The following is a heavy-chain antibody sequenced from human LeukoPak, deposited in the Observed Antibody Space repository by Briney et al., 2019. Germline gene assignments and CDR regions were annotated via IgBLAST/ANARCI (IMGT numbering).Heavy chain of an antibody. Sequence: ASVKVSCKASGSRFASFGVSWVRQAPGQGLEWMGWISNYFGVTHYAEKFEDRVTMTVDTSTTTVYMELRSLTYDDTAVYYCARDSDYSGNGNGDWFDPWGQGTVVTVSS. V-gene: IGHV1-18*04. J-gene: IGHJ5*02. CDR1: GSRFASFG. CDR3: ARDSDYSGNGNGDWFDP. CDR2: ISNYFGVT. D-gene: IGHD4-11*01.